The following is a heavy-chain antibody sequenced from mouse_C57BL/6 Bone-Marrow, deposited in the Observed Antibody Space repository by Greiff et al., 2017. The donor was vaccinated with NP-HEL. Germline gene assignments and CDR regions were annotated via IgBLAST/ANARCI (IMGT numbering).Heavy chain of an antibody. Sequence: QVQLQQPGAELVRPGSSVKLSCKASGYTFTSYWMDWVKQRPGQGLEWIGNIYPSDSETHYNQKFKDKATLTVDKSSSTAYMQLSSLTSEDSAVYYCAIFYCYGLATGAYWGQGTLVTVSA. V-gene: IGHV1-61*01. J-gene: IGHJ3*01. CDR2: IYPSDSET. CDR3: AIFYCYGLATGAY. CDR1: GYTFTSYW. D-gene: IGHD1-1*01.